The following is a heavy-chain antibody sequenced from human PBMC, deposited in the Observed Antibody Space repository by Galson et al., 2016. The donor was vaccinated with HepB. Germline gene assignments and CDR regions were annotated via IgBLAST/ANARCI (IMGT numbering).Heavy chain of an antibody. Sequence: SVKVSCKASGDMFTSYGISWVRQAPGQGLEWVGWISVSNGDTNYAQKLQGGVTMTTDTSTNTAYMEVRSLRSDDTAVYYCARYQYYDTLTGYRRAQTFDIWGQGTMVTVSS. CDR1: GDMFTSYG. V-gene: IGHV1-18*01. J-gene: IGHJ3*02. D-gene: IGHD3-9*01. CDR2: ISVSNGDT. CDR3: ARYQYYDTLTGYRRAQTFDI.